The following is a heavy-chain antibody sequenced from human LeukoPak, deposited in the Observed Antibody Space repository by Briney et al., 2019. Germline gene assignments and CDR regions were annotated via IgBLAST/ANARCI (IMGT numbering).Heavy chain of an antibody. D-gene: IGHD3-10*01. J-gene: IGHJ6*03. V-gene: IGHV4-61*02. CDR1: GGSISSGSYY. CDR3: ARHKMVRGIGYYYYMDV. CDR2: IYTSGST. Sequence: SETLSLTCTVSGGSISSGSYYWSWIRQPAGKGLEWIGRIYTSGSTNYNPSLKSRVIISVDTSKNQFSLKLSSVTAADTAVYYCARHKMVRGIGYYYYMDVWGKGTTVTISS.